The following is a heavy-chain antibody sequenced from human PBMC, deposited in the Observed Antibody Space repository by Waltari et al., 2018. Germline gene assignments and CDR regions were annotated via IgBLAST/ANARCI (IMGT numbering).Heavy chain of an antibody. CDR1: GGSISSGSYY. D-gene: IGHD5-18*01. V-gene: IGHV4-61*02. CDR3: ARDGYAYGMDV. J-gene: IGHJ6*02. Sequence: QAQLQESGPGLVKPSQTLSLTCTVSGGSISSGSYYWSWIRQPAGKGLEWVGRIYTSGSTTYNPSLKSRVTISVDTSKNQFSLKLSSVTAADTVVYYCARDGYAYGMDVWGQGTTVTVSS. CDR2: IYTSGST.